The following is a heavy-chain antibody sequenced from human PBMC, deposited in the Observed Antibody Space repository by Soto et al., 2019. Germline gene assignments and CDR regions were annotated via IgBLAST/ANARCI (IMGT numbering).Heavy chain of an antibody. CDR1: GFTFGDYY. J-gene: IGHJ5*02. CDR2: IVNRGTGI. V-gene: IGHV3-11*01. CDR3: ARDLRAVGMASRFDP. Sequence: QVQLVASGGGLIKPGGSLRLSCAASGFTFGDYYMTWIRQAPGKGLEWVSFIVNRGTGIYYADSVKGRFTIFRDNAKNSLYLQMNSLRAEDTAMYYCARDLRAVGMASRFDPWGQGTLVTVSS. D-gene: IGHD6-13*01.